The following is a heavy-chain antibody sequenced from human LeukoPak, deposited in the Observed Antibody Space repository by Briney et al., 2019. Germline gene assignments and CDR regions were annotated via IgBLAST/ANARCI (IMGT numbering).Heavy chain of an antibody. J-gene: IGHJ4*02. CDR1: GFIFRNYW. Sequence: PGESLRLSCVASGFIFRNYWMSWVRQAPGKGLEWVANINHDGGDKNYVDSVKGRFAISRDDSNNALYLQMHSLRAEDTALYYCASGPPFLKYFEYWGQGTLVTVSS. D-gene: IGHD3-3*01. CDR3: ASGPPFLKYFEY. V-gene: IGHV3-7*05. CDR2: INHDGGDK.